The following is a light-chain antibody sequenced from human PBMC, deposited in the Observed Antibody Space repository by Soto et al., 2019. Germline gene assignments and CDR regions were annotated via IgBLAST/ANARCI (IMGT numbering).Light chain of an antibody. Sequence: EIVVTQSPATLSLSPGERATLSCRTSQSVGSYLAWYQQKPGQAPRLLIYGASSRATGIPDRFSGSGSGTDFTLTISRLEPEDFAVYYCQQYGSSPLTFGGGTKVEIK. V-gene: IGKV3-20*01. J-gene: IGKJ4*01. CDR1: QSVGSY. CDR3: QQYGSSPLT. CDR2: GAS.